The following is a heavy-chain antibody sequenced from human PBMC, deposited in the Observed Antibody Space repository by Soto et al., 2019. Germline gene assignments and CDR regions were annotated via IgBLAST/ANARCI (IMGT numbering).Heavy chain of an antibody. J-gene: IGHJ6*02. D-gene: IGHD6-19*01. V-gene: IGHV3-53*01. Sequence: GGAQRVFCAASGFTVSSNYISWVRQAPGKALEWVSVIYRGGSTYYADSVKGRFTISRGNSKNTLYLQMNSLRAEDTAVYYCARGKTGYSSGWFYYYYGMDVWGQGTTVTVSS. CDR2: IYRGGST. CDR1: GFTVSSNY. CDR3: ARGKTGYSSGWFYYYYGMDV.